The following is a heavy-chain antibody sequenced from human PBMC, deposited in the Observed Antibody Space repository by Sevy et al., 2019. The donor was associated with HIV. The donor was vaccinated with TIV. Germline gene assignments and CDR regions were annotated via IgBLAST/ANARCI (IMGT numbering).Heavy chain of an antibody. J-gene: IGHJ4*02. CDR2: ISSSSSYI. CDR1: GFTFSSYS. D-gene: IGHD4-17*01. V-gene: IGHV3-21*01. CDR3: TRSSTVTSYYFDY. Sequence: GGSLRLSCAASGFTFSSYSMNWVLQAPGKGLEWVSSISSSSSYIYYADSVKGRFTISRDNAKNSLYLQMNSLRAEDTAVYYCTRSSTVTSYYFDYWGQGTLVTVSS.